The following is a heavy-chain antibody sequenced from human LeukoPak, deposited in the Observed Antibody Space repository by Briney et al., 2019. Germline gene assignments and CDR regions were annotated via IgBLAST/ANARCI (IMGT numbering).Heavy chain of an antibody. CDR3: AREGRDRRWELIDY. CDR2: ISSSGSTI. CDR1: GFTFSSYE. V-gene: IGHV3-48*03. J-gene: IGHJ4*02. D-gene: IGHD1-26*01. Sequence: GGSLRLSCAASGFTFSSYEMTWVRQAPGKGLEWVSYISSSGSTIYYADSVKGRFTISRDNAKNSLYLQMNSLRVEDTAVHYCAREGRDRRWELIDYWGQGTLVTVSS.